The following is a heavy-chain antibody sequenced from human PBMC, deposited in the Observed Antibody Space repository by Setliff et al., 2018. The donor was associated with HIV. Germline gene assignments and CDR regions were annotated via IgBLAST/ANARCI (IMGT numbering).Heavy chain of an antibody. CDR1: GSTFTSYY. CDR2: INPSGGST. D-gene: IGHD3-9*01. Sequence: SVKVSCKASGSTFTSYYMHWVRQAPGQGLEWMGLINPSGGSTSYAQKFQGRVTVTRDTSTNTVYMELTSLRSDDTAVYYCARESDILSGFNIHGFDYWGQGTLVTVSS. CDR3: ARESDILSGFNIHGFDY. V-gene: IGHV1-46*01. J-gene: IGHJ4*02.